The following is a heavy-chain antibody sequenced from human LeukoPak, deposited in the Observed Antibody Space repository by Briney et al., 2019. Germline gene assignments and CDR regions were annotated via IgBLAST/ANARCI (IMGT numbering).Heavy chain of an antibody. Sequence: PSQTLSLTCTVSGGSISSGSYYWSWIRQPAGKGLEWIGRIYTSGSTNYNPSLKSRVTISVDTSKNQFSLKLSSVTAADTVVYYCARDRPDYSGSYYFDYWGQGTLVTVSS. D-gene: IGHD1-26*01. CDR2: IYTSGST. CDR3: ARDRPDYSGSYYFDY. CDR1: GGSISSGSYY. V-gene: IGHV4-61*02. J-gene: IGHJ4*02.